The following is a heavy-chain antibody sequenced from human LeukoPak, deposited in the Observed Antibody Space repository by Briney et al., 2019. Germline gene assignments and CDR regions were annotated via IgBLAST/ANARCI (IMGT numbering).Heavy chain of an antibody. Sequence: PGGSLRLSCAASGFTFSSSEMSWVRQAPGKGLEWVSYISSSGSTKYYADSVKGRFTISRDNAKNSLYLQMSSLRAEDTAVYYCASEPPSSGSYYPYYFDCWSQGTLVTVSS. V-gene: IGHV3-48*03. CDR2: ISSSGSTK. CDR1: GFTFSSSE. CDR3: ASEPPSSGSYYPYYFDC. J-gene: IGHJ4*02. D-gene: IGHD1-26*01.